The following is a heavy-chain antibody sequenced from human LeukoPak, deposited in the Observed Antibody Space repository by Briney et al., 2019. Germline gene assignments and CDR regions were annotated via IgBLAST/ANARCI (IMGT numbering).Heavy chain of an antibody. Sequence: GGSLRLSCEVSGFPFTLYNMNWVRQAPGKGLEWLSYISSSTNTIYYADSVKGRFTISRDNSKNTLYLQMNSLRAEDTAVYYCAKGKTAAAGKDAFDIWGQGTMVTVSS. CDR3: AKGKTAAAGKDAFDI. V-gene: IGHV3-48*01. CDR1: GFPFTLYN. CDR2: ISSSTNTI. D-gene: IGHD6-13*01. J-gene: IGHJ3*02.